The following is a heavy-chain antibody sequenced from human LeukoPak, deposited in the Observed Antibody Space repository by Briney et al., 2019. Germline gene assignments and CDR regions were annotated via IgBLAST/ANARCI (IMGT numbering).Heavy chain of an antibody. CDR2: ITQTGGTA. CDR3: ARETFTIFGVVPDYYYYMDV. V-gene: IGHV3-23*01. J-gene: IGHJ6*03. D-gene: IGHD3-3*01. CDR1: GFTFSAFG. Sequence: GGSLRLSCVASGFTFSAFGASWVRQAPGKGLEWVSSITQTGGTAYYAESARGRFTISRDNSKNTLFLQMNSLTVGDTAVYYCARETFTIFGVVPDYYYYMDVWGKGTTVTVPS.